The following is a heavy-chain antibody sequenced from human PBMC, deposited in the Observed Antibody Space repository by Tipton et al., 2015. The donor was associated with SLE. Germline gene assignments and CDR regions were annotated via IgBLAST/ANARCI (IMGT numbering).Heavy chain of an antibody. Sequence: SLRLSCTASEFTFSTYYMSWFRQAPGKGLEWVANIQQDGSVKHYLDSVKGRFTVSRDNAKNSLYLQMNNLRADDTALYYCGREIPAGATALDYWGQGTLVTVSS. CDR3: GREIPAGATALDY. D-gene: IGHD1-26*01. J-gene: IGHJ4*02. V-gene: IGHV3-7*01. CDR2: IQQDGSVK. CDR1: EFTFSTYY.